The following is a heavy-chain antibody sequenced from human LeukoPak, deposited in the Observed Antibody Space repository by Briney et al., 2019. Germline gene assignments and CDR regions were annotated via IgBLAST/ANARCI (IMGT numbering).Heavy chain of an antibody. J-gene: IGHJ4*02. V-gene: IGHV4-59*01. D-gene: IGHD4-4*01. CDR1: GGSISSYY. CDR2: IYYSGST. CDR3: ARVGRDYSNYLDY. Sequence: SETLFLTCTVSGGSISSYYWSWIRQPPGKGLEWIGYIYYSGSTNYNPSLKSRVTISVDTSKNQFSLKLSSVTAADTAVYYCARVGRDYSNYLDYWGQGTLVTVSS.